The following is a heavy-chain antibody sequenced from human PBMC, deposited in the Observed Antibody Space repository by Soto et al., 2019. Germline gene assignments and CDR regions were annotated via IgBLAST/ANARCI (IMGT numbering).Heavy chain of an antibody. CDR2: INHSGST. D-gene: IGHD3-22*01. V-gene: IGHV4-34*01. CDR1: GGSFSGYY. Sequence: SETLSLTCAVYGGSFSGYYWSWIRQPPGKGLEWIGEINHSGSTNYNPSLKRRVTISVDTSKNQFSMKLSSVTAADTAVYYCARDLGYYDSSGPHLDYWGQGTLVTVSS. J-gene: IGHJ4*02. CDR3: ARDLGYYDSSGPHLDY.